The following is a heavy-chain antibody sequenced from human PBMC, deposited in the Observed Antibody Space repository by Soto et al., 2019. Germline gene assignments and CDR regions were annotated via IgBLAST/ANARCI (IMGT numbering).Heavy chain of an antibody. CDR2: ISYDGNNK. Sequence: QVQLVESGGGVVQPGRSLTLSCAVSGFTFTSMHWVRQAPGKGLEWVAIISYDGNNKYYLDSVKGRFTISRDNSKNTLYLQMNSLRAEDTAVYYCTKDGVAGYGMDVWGQGTTVTGSS. CDR3: TKDGVAGYGMDV. D-gene: IGHD6-19*01. CDR1: GFTFTS. V-gene: IGHV3-30*18. J-gene: IGHJ6*02.